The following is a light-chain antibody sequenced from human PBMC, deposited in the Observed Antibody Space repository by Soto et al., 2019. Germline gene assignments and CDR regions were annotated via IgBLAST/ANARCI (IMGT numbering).Light chain of an antibody. V-gene: IGKV3-15*01. CDR1: QRVSRN. CDR2: GAS. CDR3: QQHDKWPFT. Sequence: EIVMTQSPVTLSVSPGERATLSCRASQRVSRNLAWYQQKPGQAPRLLIYGASTRATGIPARLSGSGSGTEFTRTISSLQSEDFAVYYCQQHDKWPFTFGQGTKLDIK. J-gene: IGKJ2*01.